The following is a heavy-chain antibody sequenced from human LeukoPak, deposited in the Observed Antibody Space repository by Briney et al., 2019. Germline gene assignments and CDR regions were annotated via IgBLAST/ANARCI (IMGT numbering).Heavy chain of an antibody. J-gene: IGHJ5*02. CDR3: ARDIGMLWFGELFHNWFDP. D-gene: IGHD3-10*01. V-gene: IGHV1-69*05. CDR1: GGTFSSYA. CDR2: IIPIFGTA. Sequence: SVKVSCKASGGTFSSYAISWVRQAPGQGLEWMGGIIPIFGTANYAQKFQGRVTITTDESTSTAYMELSSLRSEDTAVYYCARDIGMLWFGELFHNWFDPWGQGTLVTVSS.